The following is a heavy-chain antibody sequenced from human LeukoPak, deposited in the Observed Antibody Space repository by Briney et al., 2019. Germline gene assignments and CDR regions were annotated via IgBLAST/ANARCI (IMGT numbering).Heavy chain of an antibody. CDR3: ARDLGGYSYGYDD. CDR1: GFTFSNYW. D-gene: IGHD5-18*01. Sequence: GGSLRLSCATSGFTFSNYWMSWVRQAPGKGLEWVANIKQDGSEKYYVDSVKGRFTISRDNAKNSLYLQMNCLRAEDTAMYYCARDLGGYSYGYDDWGQGTLVTVSS. CDR2: IKQDGSEK. J-gene: IGHJ4*02. V-gene: IGHV3-7*03.